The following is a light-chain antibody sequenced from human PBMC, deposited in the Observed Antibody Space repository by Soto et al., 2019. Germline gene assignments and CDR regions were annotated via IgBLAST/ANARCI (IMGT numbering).Light chain of an antibody. V-gene: IGKV3-15*01. CDR3: QQYNNWPPIT. Sequence: EIVLTQSPATLSVSPGDRGTLSCRASQSVSSNLAWYQPKPGQTPRLLIYGASTRATGVPPRFSGSRSGTDFTLTISSLQPQDLAVYYCQQYNNWPPITLGQGTRLEIK. J-gene: IGKJ5*01. CDR2: GAS. CDR1: QSVSSN.